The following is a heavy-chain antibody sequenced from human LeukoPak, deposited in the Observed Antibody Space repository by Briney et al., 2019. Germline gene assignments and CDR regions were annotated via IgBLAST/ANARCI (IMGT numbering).Heavy chain of an antibody. Sequence: ASVKVSCKASGYAFTNYAIQWVRQAPGQRLEWMGWVNAGNSHTRYSPKFQGRVTMTRDTSTSTVYMELSSLRSEDTAVYYCARGGQRSSWSRGYFDYWGQGTLVTVSS. V-gene: IGHV1-3*01. CDR3: ARGGQRSSWSRGYFDY. CDR1: GYAFTNYA. J-gene: IGHJ4*02. D-gene: IGHD6-13*01. CDR2: VNAGNSHT.